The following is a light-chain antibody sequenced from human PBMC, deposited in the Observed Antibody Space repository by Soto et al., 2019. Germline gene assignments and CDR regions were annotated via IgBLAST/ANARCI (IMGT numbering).Light chain of an antibody. CDR2: GAS. Sequence: EIVLTQSPGTLSLSPGERATLSCRASQSVSSSYLAWYQQKPGQAPRRLIYGASSRATGIPDRLSGSGSGTDFTLTISRLEPEDFAVYYCQQYGSSRSFGQGTKVDIK. V-gene: IGKV3-20*01. CDR3: QQYGSSRS. J-gene: IGKJ1*01. CDR1: QSVSSSY.